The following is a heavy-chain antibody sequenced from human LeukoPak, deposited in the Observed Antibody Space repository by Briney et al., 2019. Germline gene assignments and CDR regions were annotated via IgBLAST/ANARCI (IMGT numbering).Heavy chain of an antibody. CDR3: AKTPSYRAYYDILTGYYWPEPFDY. V-gene: IGHV3-21*04. Sequence: GGSLRLSCAASGFTFSSYSMNWVRQAPGKGLEWVSSISSSSSYIYYADSVKGRFTISRDNSKNSLYLQMNSLRTEDTALYYCAKTPSYRAYYDILTGYYWPEPFDYWGQGTLVTVSS. J-gene: IGHJ4*02. CDR2: ISSSSSYI. CDR1: GFTFSSYS. D-gene: IGHD3-9*01.